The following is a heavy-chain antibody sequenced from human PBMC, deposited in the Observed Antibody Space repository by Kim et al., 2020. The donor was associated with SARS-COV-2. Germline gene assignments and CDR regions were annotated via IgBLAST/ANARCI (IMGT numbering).Heavy chain of an antibody. CDR2: INTGNGDT. CDR1: GYTFTTYA. Sequence: ASVKVSCKASGYTFTTYAVHWVRQAPGERLEWMGWINTGNGDTKYSQKFQGRVTITRDRSASTAYMELSSLRSEDTAVYYCVRSYSYGTAFADHWGQGTLVTVSS. D-gene: IGHD3-3*02. V-gene: IGHV1-3*04. J-gene: IGHJ4*02. CDR3: VRSYSYGTAFADH.